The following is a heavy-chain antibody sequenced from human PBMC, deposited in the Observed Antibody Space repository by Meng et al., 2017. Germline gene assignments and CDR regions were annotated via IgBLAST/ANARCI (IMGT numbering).Heavy chain of an antibody. CDR2: IYYSGST. V-gene: IGHV4-39*07. CDR3: ARDLMTTDI. D-gene: IGHD4-17*01. J-gene: IGHJ4*02. CDR1: GGSISSSSYY. Sequence: GSLRLSCTVSGGSISSSSYYWGWIRQPPGKGLEWIGSIYYSGSTYYNPSLKSRVTISVDTSKNQFSLKLSSVTAADTAVYYCARDLMTTDIWGQGTLVTVSS.